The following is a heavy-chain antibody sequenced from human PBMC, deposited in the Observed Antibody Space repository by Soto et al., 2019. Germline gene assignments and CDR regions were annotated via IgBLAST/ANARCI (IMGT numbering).Heavy chain of an antibody. J-gene: IGHJ6*02. CDR2: IRSKAYGGTT. CDR3: TRDSPGEVGATFFYYGMDV. CDR1: GFTFSSYW. V-gene: IGHV3-49*04. Sequence: GGSLRLSCAASGFTFSSYWMSWVRQAPGRGLEGVGFIRSKAYGGTTEYAASVKGRFTISRDDSKSIAYLQMNSLKTEDTAVCYCTRDSPGEVGATFFYYGMDVWGQGTTVTVSS. D-gene: IGHD1-26*01.